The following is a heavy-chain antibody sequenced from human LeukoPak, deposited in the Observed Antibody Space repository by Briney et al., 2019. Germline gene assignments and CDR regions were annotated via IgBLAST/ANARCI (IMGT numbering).Heavy chain of an antibody. CDR1: GGSISSSSYY. Sequence: SETLSLTCTVSGGSISSSSYYWGWIRQPPGKGLEWTGSIYYSGSTYYNPSLKSRVTISVDTSKNQFSLKLSSVTAADTAVYYCAKILAARHYYYYYMDVWGKGTTVTVSS. D-gene: IGHD6-6*01. CDR3: AKILAARHYYYYYMDV. CDR2: IYYSGST. V-gene: IGHV4-39*07. J-gene: IGHJ6*03.